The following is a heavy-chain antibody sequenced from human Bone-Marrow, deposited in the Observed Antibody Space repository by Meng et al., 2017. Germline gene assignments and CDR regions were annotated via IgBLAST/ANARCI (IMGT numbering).Heavy chain of an antibody. CDR3: ARTEGPFDY. CDR2: IKNDGSIT. V-gene: IGHV3-74*01. D-gene: IGHD1-14*01. Sequence: GESLKISCVASGFAFSSYCMHWVRQAPGKGLVWVSRIKNDGSITTYADSVRGRFTISRDNAKNTVYLQMNSLRAEDTAVYYCARTEGPFDYWGQGTLVTVSS. CDR1: GFAFSSYC. J-gene: IGHJ4*02.